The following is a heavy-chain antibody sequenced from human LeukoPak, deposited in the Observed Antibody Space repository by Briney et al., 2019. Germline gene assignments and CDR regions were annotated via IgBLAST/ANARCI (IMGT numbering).Heavy chain of an antibody. J-gene: IGHJ4*02. CDR1: GASISTYY. CDR2: IYCSGST. CDR3: ARHGYSSSWYQNFDS. V-gene: IGHV4-39*01. D-gene: IGHD6-13*01. Sequence: PSETLSLTCTVSGASISTYYWGWIRQPPGKGLEWIGSIYCSGSTYYNPSLKSRVTISVDTSKNQFSLKLSSVTAADTALYYCARHGYSSSWYQNFDSWGQGTLVTVSS.